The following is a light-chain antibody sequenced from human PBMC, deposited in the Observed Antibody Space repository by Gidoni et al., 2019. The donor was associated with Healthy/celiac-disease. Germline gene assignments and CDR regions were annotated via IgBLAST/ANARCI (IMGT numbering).Light chain of an antibody. CDR1: QSVLNLSNNKNY. Sequence: DIVMTQSPDSLAVSLGERATINCKSSQSVLNLSNNKNYLAWYQQKPGQPPKLLIYWASTRESGVPDRFSGSGSGTDFTLTISILQAEDVAVYYCQQYYSSPPTFGGGTKVELK. CDR2: WAS. V-gene: IGKV4-1*01. CDR3: QQYYSSPPT. J-gene: IGKJ4*01.